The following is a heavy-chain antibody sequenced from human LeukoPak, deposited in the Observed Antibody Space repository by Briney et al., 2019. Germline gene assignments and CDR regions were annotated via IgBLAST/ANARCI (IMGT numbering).Heavy chain of an antibody. Sequence: PSETLSLTCAVYGGSFSGYWWSWIRQFPDKGLEWIGEINHSRTTNYNPSLKSRVTISVDLSNDQFSLKLSSVTAADTAVYYCTMGGPAVAVPGDYWGQGSLVTVSS. V-gene: IGHV4-34*01. J-gene: IGHJ4*02. CDR2: INHSRTT. CDR3: TMGGPAVAVPGDY. D-gene: IGHD6-19*01. CDR1: GGSFSGYW.